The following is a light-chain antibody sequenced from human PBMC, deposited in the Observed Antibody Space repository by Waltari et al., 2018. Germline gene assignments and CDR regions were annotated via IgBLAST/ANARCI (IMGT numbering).Light chain of an antibody. V-gene: IGKV1-27*01. Sequence: DIQMTQSPSSLSASVGDRVTITCRASQGIANYLAWYQQKPGKVPKLLIYAASTLQSGVPCRFRGSGSGTDFTLTISSLQPEDVATYYCQKYNSAPWTFGQGTKVEIK. CDR3: QKYNSAPWT. CDR2: AAS. CDR1: QGIANY. J-gene: IGKJ1*01.